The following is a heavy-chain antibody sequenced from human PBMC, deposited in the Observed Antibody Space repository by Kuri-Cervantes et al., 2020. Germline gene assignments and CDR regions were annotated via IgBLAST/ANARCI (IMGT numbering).Heavy chain of an antibody. J-gene: IGHJ5*02. CDR2: ISSSSSTI. V-gene: IGHV3-48*02. CDR1: GFTFSSYS. CDR3: ASSPHCSGGSCYWFDP. D-gene: IGHD2-15*01. Sequence: GESLKISCAASGFTFSSYSMNWVRQAPGKGLEWVSYISSSSSTIYYADSVKGRFTISRDNAKNSLYLQMNSLRDEDTAVYYCASSPHCSGGSCYWFDPWGQGTLVTVSS.